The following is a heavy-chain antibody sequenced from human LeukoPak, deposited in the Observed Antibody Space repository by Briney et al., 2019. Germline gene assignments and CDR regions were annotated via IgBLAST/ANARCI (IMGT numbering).Heavy chain of an antibody. Sequence: GGSLRLSCAASAFTLSSYWMSWVRQAPGKGLEWVANIKQDGSEKYYVDSVKGRFTISRDNAKNSLYLQMNSLRAEDTAVYYCASSLTTWVPALDYWGQGTLVTVSS. CDR1: AFTLSSYW. CDR3: ASSLTTWVPALDY. CDR2: IKQDGSEK. V-gene: IGHV3-7*01. D-gene: IGHD4-17*01. J-gene: IGHJ4*02.